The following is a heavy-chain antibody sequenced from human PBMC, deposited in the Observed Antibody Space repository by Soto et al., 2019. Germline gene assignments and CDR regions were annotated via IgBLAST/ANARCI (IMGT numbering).Heavy chain of an antibody. Sequence: SVKVSCKASGFTFTSSAVQWVRQARGQRLEWIGWIVVGSGNTNYAQKFQERVTITRDMSTSTAYMELSSLRSEDTDADYCAAGTGGTYYDFWSGQPDYYYGMDVWGQGTTVTVSS. CDR2: IVVGSGNT. CDR3: AAGTGGTYYDFWSGQPDYYYGMDV. J-gene: IGHJ6*02. D-gene: IGHD3-3*01. V-gene: IGHV1-58*01. CDR1: GFTFTSSA.